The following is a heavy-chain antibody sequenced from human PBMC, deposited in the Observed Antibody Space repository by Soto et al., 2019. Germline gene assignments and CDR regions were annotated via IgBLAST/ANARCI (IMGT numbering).Heavy chain of an antibody. J-gene: IGHJ4*02. CDR3: ARDGALDY. CDR2: INHSGST. V-gene: IGHV4-34*01. CDR1: GGSFSGYY. Sequence: QVQLQQWGAGLLKPSETLSLTCAVYGGSFSGYYWSWIRQPPGKGLEWIGEINHSGSTNYNPSLKSRVTISVDTSKNQFSLKLSSVTAADPAVYYCARDGALDYWGQGTLVTVSS. D-gene: IGHD3-10*01.